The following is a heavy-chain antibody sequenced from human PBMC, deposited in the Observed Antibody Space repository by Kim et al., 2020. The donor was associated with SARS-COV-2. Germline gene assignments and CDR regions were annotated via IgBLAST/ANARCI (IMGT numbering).Heavy chain of an antibody. CDR2: IDPSDSYT. Sequence: GESLKISCKGSGYSFTSYWISWVRQMPGKGLEWMGRIDPSDSYTNYSPSFQGHVTISADKSISTAYLQWSSLKASDTAMYYCARRGRGGYYYGSGSTHYYYYGMDVWGQGTTVTVSS. CDR1: GYSFTSYW. CDR3: ARRGRGGYYYGSGSTHYYYYGMDV. V-gene: IGHV5-10-1*01. D-gene: IGHD3-10*01. J-gene: IGHJ6*02.